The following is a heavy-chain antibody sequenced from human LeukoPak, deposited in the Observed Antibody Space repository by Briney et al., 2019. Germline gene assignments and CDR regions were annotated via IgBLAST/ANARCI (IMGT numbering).Heavy chain of an antibody. CDR3: AKGYSSGWYYFDR. J-gene: IGHJ4*02. D-gene: IGHD6-19*01. CDR1: GFTFSSYA. V-gene: IGHV3-23*01. CDR2: ISGSGVST. Sequence: GSLRLSCAASGFTFSSYAMSWVRQAPGKGLELVSAISGSGVSTYYADSVKGRFTISRDNSKNTLYLQMNSLRAEDTAVYYCAKGYSSGWYYFDRWGQGTLVTVSS.